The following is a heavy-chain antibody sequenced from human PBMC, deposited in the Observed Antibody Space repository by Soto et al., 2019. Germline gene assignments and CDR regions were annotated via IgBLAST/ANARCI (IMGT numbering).Heavy chain of an antibody. CDR1: GYTFTSYD. V-gene: IGHV1-8*01. Sequence: ASVKVSCKASGYTFTSYDIYWVRQATGQGHEWMGWMNPSTGNSGYAQKFQGRVTMTSDTSISTAHMELSSLRSEDTAVYYCARRAETNGWNGFGADKYYFDFWGQGTLVTVSS. CDR2: MNPSTGNS. D-gene: IGHD1-1*01. J-gene: IGHJ4*02. CDR3: ARRAETNGWNGFGADKYYFDF.